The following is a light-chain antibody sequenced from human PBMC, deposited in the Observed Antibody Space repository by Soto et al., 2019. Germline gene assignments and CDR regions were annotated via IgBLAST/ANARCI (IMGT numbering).Light chain of an antibody. Sequence: EIVLTQSPVTLSLSPGERATLSCRASQSISSPYLAWYQQKPGQAPRLLIYGASTRATGVPARLSDSGSETEFTLTISSLQSEDFAVYFCQQYNNWPPTFGQGTRLAIK. V-gene: IGKV3-15*01. CDR3: QQYNNWPPT. CDR1: QSISSPY. CDR2: GAS. J-gene: IGKJ5*01.